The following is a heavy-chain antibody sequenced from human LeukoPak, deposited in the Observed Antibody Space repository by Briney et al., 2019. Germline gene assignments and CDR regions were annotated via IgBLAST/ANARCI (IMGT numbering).Heavy chain of an antibody. Sequence: PSETLSLTCTVSGGSISSYYWSWIRQPPGKGLEWIGYIYHSGSTNYNPSLKSRVTISVDTSRNQFSLKLSSVTAADTAVYYCATRSIYYYYGMDVWGQGTTVTVSS. J-gene: IGHJ6*02. CDR1: GGSISSYY. CDR3: ATRSIYYYYGMDV. CDR2: IYHSGST. V-gene: IGHV4-59*08. D-gene: IGHD3-9*01.